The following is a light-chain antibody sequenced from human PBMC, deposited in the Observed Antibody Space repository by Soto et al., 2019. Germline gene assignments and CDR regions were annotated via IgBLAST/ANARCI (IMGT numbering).Light chain of an antibody. CDR3: QSYDSSLSGSV. CDR2: GNT. Sequence: QPVLTQPPSVSGAPGQRVTISCTGSNSNIGAGFDVHWYQQLPGTAPKLLIYGNTNRPSGVPDRFSGSKSATSASLAITGLQAEDEADYYCQSYDSSLSGSVFGGGTQLTVL. J-gene: IGLJ2*01. CDR1: NSNIGAGFD. V-gene: IGLV1-40*01.